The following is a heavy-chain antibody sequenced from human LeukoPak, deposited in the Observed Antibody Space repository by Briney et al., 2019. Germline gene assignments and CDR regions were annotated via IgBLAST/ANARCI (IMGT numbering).Heavy chain of an antibody. V-gene: IGHV3-23*01. Sequence: GSLRLSCAASGFTFSSYAMSWVRQAPGKGLEWVSAISGSGGSTYYADSVKGRFTISRDNSKNTLYLQMNSLRAEDTAVYYCAKRGDDFWSGYFYYFDHWGQGTLVTVSS. CDR3: AKRGDDFWSGYFYYFDH. D-gene: IGHD3-3*01. CDR1: GFTFSSYA. CDR2: ISGSGGST. J-gene: IGHJ4*02.